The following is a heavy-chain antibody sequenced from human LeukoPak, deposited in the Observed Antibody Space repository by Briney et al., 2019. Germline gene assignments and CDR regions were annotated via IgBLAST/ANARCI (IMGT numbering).Heavy chain of an antibody. V-gene: IGHV4-34*01. CDR3: ARGLLDGWKLDTAMVYYYYYGMDV. D-gene: IGHD5-18*01. Sequence: KPSETLSLTCAVYGGSFSGYYWSWIRQPPGKGLEWIGEINHSGSTNYNPSLKSRVTISVDTSKNQFSLKLSSVTAADTAVYYCARGLLDGWKLDTAMVYYYYYGMDVWGQGTTVTVSS. J-gene: IGHJ6*02. CDR1: GGSFSGYY. CDR2: INHSGST.